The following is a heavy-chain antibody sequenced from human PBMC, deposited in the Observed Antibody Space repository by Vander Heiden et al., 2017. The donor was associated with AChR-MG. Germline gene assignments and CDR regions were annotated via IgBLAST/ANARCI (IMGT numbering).Heavy chain of an antibody. Sequence: EVQLVESGGGLVQPGGSLRLSCAASGFTFSNYWMHWLRHAPGKGLVWVSRINSDGSTTTVADSVKGRFTISRDNAKNTLFLQMNSLRAEDTAVYYCARGYSGSYRIDYCGQGSLGTVSS. J-gene: IGHJ4*02. CDR3: ARGYSGSYRIDY. D-gene: IGHD1-26*01. V-gene: IGHV3-74*01. CDR2: INSDGSTT. CDR1: GFTFSNYW.